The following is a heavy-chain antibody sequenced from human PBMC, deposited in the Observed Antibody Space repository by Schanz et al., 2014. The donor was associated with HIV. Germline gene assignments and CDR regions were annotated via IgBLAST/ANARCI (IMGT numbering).Heavy chain of an antibody. CDR2: ISYDGSNK. D-gene: IGHD2-15*01. Sequence: QVQLVESGGGVVQPGRSLRLSCVASGFTFGSYGMHWARQTPDKGLEWVAVISYDGSNKNYADSVKGRFTISRDNSKNTLYLQMNSLRAEDTAVYYCARGGIWEWDQPDFDYWGQGTLVTVSS. V-gene: IGHV3-30*03. CDR3: ARGGIWEWDQPDFDY. CDR1: GFTFGSYG. J-gene: IGHJ4*02.